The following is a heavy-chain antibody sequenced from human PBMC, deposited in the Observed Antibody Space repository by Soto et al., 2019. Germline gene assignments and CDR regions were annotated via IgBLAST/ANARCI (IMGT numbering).Heavy chain of an antibody. CDR3: ATAGNYDSSGRDF. J-gene: IGHJ4*02. V-gene: IGHV1-18*04. D-gene: IGHD3-22*01. Sequence: ASVKVSCKAFGFIFNHYAISWVRQAPGQGLEWMGWISANSGNTNYAQKLQGRVTMTTETSTSTAYMELRSLRSDDTAVYYCATAGNYDSSGRDFWGQGTLVTVSS. CDR1: GFIFNHYA. CDR2: ISANSGNT.